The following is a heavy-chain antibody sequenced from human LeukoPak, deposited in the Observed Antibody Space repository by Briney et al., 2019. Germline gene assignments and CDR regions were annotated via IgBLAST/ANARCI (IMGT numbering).Heavy chain of an antibody. CDR2: INSDGSST. Sequence: GGSLRLSCAAPGFTFSSYWMHWVRQAPGKGLVWVSRINSDGSSTSYADSVKGRFTISRDNAKNTLYLQMNSLRAEDTAVYYCARDQAVAGPRFDYWGQGTLVTVYS. CDR3: ARDQAVAGPRFDY. D-gene: IGHD6-19*01. CDR1: GFTFSSYW. J-gene: IGHJ4*02. V-gene: IGHV3-74*01.